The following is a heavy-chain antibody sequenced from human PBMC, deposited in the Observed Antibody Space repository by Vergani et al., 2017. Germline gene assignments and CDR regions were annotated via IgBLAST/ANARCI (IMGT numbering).Heavy chain of an antibody. J-gene: IGHJ4*02. CDR1: GGTFSSYA. Sequence: QVQLVQSGAEVKKPGSSVKVSCKASGGTFSSYAISWVRQAPGQGLEWMGGIISIFGTANYAQKFQGRVTITADKSTSTAYMELSSLRSEDTAVYYCAREGYYDSSGYQYYFDYWGQGTLVTVSS. CDR2: IISIFGTA. D-gene: IGHD3-22*01. V-gene: IGHV1-69*06. CDR3: AREGYYDSSGYQYYFDY.